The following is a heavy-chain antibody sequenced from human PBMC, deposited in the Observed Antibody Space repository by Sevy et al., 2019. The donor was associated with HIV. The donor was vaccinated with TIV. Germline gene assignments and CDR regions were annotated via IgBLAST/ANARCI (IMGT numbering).Heavy chain of an antibody. Sequence: GGSLRLSCAASGFTFSSHWMSWVRQAPGKGLEWVANIKPDGSDKYYVDSVKGRFTISRDNDKNSLYLQMNSLRAEDTAVYNCARDTGGIAMDVWGQGTTVTVSS. CDR2: IKPDGSDK. CDR1: GFTFSSHW. CDR3: ARDTGGIAMDV. D-gene: IGHD6-13*01. J-gene: IGHJ6*02. V-gene: IGHV3-7*01.